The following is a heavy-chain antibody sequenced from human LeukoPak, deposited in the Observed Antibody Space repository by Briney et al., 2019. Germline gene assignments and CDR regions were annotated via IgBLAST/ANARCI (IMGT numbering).Heavy chain of an antibody. Sequence: PGGSLRLSCAASGFTFSSYAMSWVRQAPGKGLEWASAISGSGGSTYYADSVKGRFTISRDNSKNTLYLQMNSLRAEDTAVYYCAKDKSLYSSSLPYMDVWGKGTTVTVSS. CDR2: ISGSGGST. CDR3: AKDKSLYSSSLPYMDV. V-gene: IGHV3-23*01. CDR1: GFTFSSYA. J-gene: IGHJ6*03. D-gene: IGHD6-13*01.